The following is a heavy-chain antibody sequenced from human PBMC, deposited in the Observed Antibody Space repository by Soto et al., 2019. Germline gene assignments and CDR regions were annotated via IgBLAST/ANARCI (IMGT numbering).Heavy chain of an antibody. CDR1: VFTFISYS. CDR2: ISSSSSYI. CDR3: ARSDEYQLLWYDGMDV. D-gene: IGHD2-2*01. Sequence: GWSLRLSCASSVFTFISYSMNWVRQDPGKGLEWVSAISSSSSYIYYADSVKGRFTISRDNAKNSLYLQMNSLRAKDTDVYYCARSDEYQLLWYDGMDVWGQGTTVTVSS. V-gene: IGHV3-21*01. J-gene: IGHJ6*02.